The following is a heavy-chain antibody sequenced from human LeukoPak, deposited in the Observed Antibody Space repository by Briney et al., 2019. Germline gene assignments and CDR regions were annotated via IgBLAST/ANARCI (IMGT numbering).Heavy chain of an antibody. CDR3: ARAWYYYDSSGYHPFDY. Sequence: SETLSLTCAVYGGSFSGYYWSWIRQPPGKGLEWIGGINHRGSTNYNPSLKSRVTISVDTSKNQFSLKLSSVTAADTAVYYCARAWYYYDSSGYHPFDYWGQGTLVTVSS. J-gene: IGHJ4*02. D-gene: IGHD3-22*01. CDR1: GGSFSGYY. CDR2: INHRGST. V-gene: IGHV4-34*01.